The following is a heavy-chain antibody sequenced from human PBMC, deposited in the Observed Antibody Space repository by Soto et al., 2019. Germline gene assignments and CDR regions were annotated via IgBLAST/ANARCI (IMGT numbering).Heavy chain of an antibody. V-gene: IGHV4-4*02. CDR1: GGSISSATW. Sequence: SETLYLTCAVSGGSISSATWWSWVRQSPGRGLEWIGEIYHSGSPNYNPSLKSRVTMSVDKSKNLFSLRLSSVTAADSALYYCARRIPAAPNWFDPSRQGTLVTVSS. D-gene: IGHD2-2*01. J-gene: IGHJ5*02. CDR2: IYHSGSP. CDR3: ARRIPAAPNWFDP.